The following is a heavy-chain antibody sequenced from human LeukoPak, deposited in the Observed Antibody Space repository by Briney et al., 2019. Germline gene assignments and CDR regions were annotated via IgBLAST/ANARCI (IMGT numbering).Heavy chain of an antibody. Sequence: GGSLRLSCVASGFTFSNYAMSWVRQAPGKGLEWVSAISGSGGTTYYADSVKGRFTISRDNSRSTLYLQMNNLRAEDTAIYYCAKDGLTVTGTFFWGQGALVTVSS. J-gene: IGHJ4*02. D-gene: IGHD6-19*01. CDR1: GFTFSNYA. CDR2: ISGSGGTT. CDR3: AKDGLTVTGTFF. V-gene: IGHV3-23*01.